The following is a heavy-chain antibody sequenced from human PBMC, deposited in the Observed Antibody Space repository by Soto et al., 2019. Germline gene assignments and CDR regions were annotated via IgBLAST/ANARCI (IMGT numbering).Heavy chain of an antibody. J-gene: IGHJ4*02. CDR2: ISAYNGNT. CDR1: GYTFTNYG. Sequence: QVQLVPSGAEVKKPGASVKVSCKASGYTFTNYGISWVRQAPGQGLEWMGWISAYNGNTNYAQKLQGRVTMTTDTSTSTAYMEMRSLRSDDTAVYYCARDQGPYCSSTSCHNFDYWGQGALVTVSS. CDR3: ARDQGPYCSSTSCHNFDY. V-gene: IGHV1-18*01. D-gene: IGHD2-2*02.